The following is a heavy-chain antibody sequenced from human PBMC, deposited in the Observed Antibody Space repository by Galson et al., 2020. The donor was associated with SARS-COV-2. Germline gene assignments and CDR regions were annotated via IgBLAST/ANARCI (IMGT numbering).Heavy chain of an antibody. Sequence: SMRLSCAASGFTFSGFRMPWIRQTPDRGLEWVAGIWNDAITQYYSDSVKGRFIISRDNSKGTLYLQFNSLRAEDTAVYYCAKDAFWSPLGSGGLDPWGQGTLVTVSS. V-gene: IGHV3-33*06. J-gene: IGHJ5*02. CDR2: IWNDAITQ. D-gene: IGHD3-3*01. CDR1: GFTFSGFR. CDR3: AKDAFWSPLGSGGLDP.